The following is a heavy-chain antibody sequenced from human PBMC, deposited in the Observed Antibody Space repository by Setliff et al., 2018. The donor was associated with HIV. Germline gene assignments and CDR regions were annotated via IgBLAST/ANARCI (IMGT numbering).Heavy chain of an antibody. CDR1: GYRFTSHW. CDR3: ARGRDSSDYYGSRDYFYAMDV. V-gene: IGHV5-51*01. CDR2: IYPDDSKT. D-gene: IGHD3-22*01. J-gene: IGHJ6*02. Sequence: GESLKISCKGSGYRFTSHWIGWVRQMPGKGLGWMGIIYPDDSKTRYSPSFEGQVTISADKSISTAYLQWSSLRAPDSALYYCARGRDSSDYYGSRDYFYAMDVWGQGTTVTVSS.